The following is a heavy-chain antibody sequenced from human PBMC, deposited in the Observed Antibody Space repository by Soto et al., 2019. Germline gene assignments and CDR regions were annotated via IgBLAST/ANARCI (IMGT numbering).Heavy chain of an antibody. CDR2: INSDESIT. V-gene: IGHV3-74*01. CDR1: GFIFSSYW. CDR3: VRDFDD. Sequence: GGSLRLSWTAGGFIFSSYWMQWFRQTPGKGLVWVSRINSDESITNYADSVKGRFTISRDNAKNTLYLQMNSLRAEDTAIYYCVRDFDDCGQGTLVPAS. J-gene: IGHJ5*02.